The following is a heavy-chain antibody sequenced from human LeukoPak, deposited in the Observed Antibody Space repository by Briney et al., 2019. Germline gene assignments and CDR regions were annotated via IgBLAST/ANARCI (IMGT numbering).Heavy chain of an antibody. V-gene: IGHV4-4*07. CDR2: FYASGTT. CDR3: AKDSSTWGNLAGHFDS. CDR1: GGSIVSHY. D-gene: IGHD6-13*01. J-gene: IGHJ4*02. Sequence: SETLSLTCTVSGGSIVSHYWNWIRQPAGRGLEWIGRFYASGTTNTSPSLKSRVTMSVDTSKNQFSLKLSPVTAADTAVYYCAKDSSTWGNLAGHFDSWGQGTLVIVSS.